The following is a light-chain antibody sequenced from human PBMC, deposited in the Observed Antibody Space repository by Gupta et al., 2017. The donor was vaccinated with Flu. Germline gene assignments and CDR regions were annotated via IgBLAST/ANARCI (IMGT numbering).Light chain of an antibody. V-gene: IGKV3-11*01. Sequence: ATLFLSSGERAAPSSRASQSVESYLDWYQQRPYQAPRLLIYDAANRDAGITARFSGRGAGIDLNLTISSREQEEFASYYCQQQSLCPPWTFGQGTKVEIK. CDR1: QSVESY. CDR3: QQQSLCPPWT. J-gene: IGKJ1*01. CDR2: DAA.